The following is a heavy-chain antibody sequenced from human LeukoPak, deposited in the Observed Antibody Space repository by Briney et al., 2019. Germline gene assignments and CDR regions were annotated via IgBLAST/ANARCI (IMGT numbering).Heavy chain of an antibody. V-gene: IGHV3-53*01. D-gene: IGHD3-22*01. CDR3: AKADYDSSGYYDD. J-gene: IGHJ1*01. Sequence: GGSLRLSCTASGFTVSNNYMNWVRQAPGKGLEWVSVIYSGGRTYYADSVKGRFTISRDNSKNTLYLQMNSLRAEDTAVYYCAKADYDSSGYYDDWGQGTLVTVSS. CDR2: IYSGGRT. CDR1: GFTVSNNY.